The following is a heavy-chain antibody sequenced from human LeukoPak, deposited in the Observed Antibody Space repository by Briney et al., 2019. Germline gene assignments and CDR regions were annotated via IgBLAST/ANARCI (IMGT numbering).Heavy chain of an antibody. CDR3: AKARDTGYARLGMDV. CDR1: GGSISGFY. Sequence: SETLSLTCSVSGGSISGFYWNWIRQPPGKGLEWSGYIFYSGSTNYNPSLKSRVTMSVDTSKNQFSLRLSSVTAADTAVYFCAKARDTGYARLGMDVWGQGTTVTVSS. D-gene: IGHD5-18*01. CDR2: IFYSGST. J-gene: IGHJ6*02. V-gene: IGHV4-59*01.